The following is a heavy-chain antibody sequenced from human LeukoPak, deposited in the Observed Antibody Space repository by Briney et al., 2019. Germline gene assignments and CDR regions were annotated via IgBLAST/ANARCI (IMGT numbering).Heavy chain of an antibody. CDR2: INPNSGGT. Sequence: ASVKVSCKASGYSFTGYYMHWVRQAPGQGLEWMGWINPNSGGTNYAQKFQGRVTMTRDTSISTAYMELSRLRSDDTAVYYCARDFMMEQQLVPDYWGQGTLVTVSS. CDR1: GYSFTGYY. V-gene: IGHV1-2*02. CDR3: ARDFMMEQQLVPDY. D-gene: IGHD6-13*01. J-gene: IGHJ4*02.